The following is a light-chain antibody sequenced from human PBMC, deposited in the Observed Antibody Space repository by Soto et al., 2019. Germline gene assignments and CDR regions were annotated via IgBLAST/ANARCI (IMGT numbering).Light chain of an antibody. J-gene: IGKJ1*01. V-gene: IGKV1-5*03. CDR2: QAS. Sequence: DIPMSQSPSSMSASVGDSVTIXXRASQSISSWLAWYQQKPGKAPKLXIYQASSLQSGVPSRFSGSGSETEFTLTISSLLPDDFATYFCQQYKSYFRTFGQGTKVDIK. CDR3: QQYKSYFRT. CDR1: QSISSW.